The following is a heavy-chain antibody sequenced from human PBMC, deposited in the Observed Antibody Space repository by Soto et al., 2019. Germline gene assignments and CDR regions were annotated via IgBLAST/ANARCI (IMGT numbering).Heavy chain of an antibody. Sequence: QVQLVESGGGVVQPGRSLRLSCAASGFTFSSYAMHWVRQAPGKGLEWVAVISYDGSNKYYADSVKGRFTISRDNSKNTLYLQMNSLRAEDTAVYYCARDGAYYDILTGYFDWVAGGAYYFDYWGQGTLVTVSS. CDR1: GFTFSSYA. CDR2: ISYDGSNK. J-gene: IGHJ4*02. V-gene: IGHV3-30-3*01. D-gene: IGHD3-9*01. CDR3: ARDGAYYDILTGYFDWVAGGAYYFDY.